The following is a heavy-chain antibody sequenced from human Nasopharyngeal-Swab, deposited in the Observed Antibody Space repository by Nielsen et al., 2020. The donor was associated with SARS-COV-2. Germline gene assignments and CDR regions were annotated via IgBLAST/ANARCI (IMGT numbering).Heavy chain of an antibody. D-gene: IGHD3-10*01. CDR3: ARGGVWFGELGLDY. CDR2: ISSSSSYI. J-gene: IGHJ4*02. Sequence: GESLKISCAASGFTFSSYSMNWVRQAPGKGLEWVSSISSSSSYIYYADSVKGRFTISRDNAKNSLHLQMNSLRAEDTAVYYCARGGVWFGELGLDYWGQGTLVTVSS. CDR1: GFTFSSYS. V-gene: IGHV3-21*01.